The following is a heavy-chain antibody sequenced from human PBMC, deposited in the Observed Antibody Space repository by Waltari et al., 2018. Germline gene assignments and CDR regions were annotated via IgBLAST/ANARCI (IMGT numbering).Heavy chain of an antibody. J-gene: IGHJ6*02. D-gene: IGHD3-22*01. V-gene: IGHV3-30*04. CDR3: ARDYCDRSNCHGMDV. CDR1: EFTFSSYA. Sequence: QVQLVESGGGVVQPGRSLRLSCAASEFTFSSYAMHWVRQAPGKGREVVAVISYNGRNIYDVDSVKGRFTISRDNSKKTLYMQMNSLRVEDTAVYYCARDYCDRSNCHGMDVWGQGTTVTVSS. CDR2: ISYNGRNI.